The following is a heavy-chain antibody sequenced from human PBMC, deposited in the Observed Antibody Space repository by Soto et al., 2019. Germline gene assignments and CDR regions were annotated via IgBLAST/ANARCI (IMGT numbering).Heavy chain of an antibody. CDR2: ISYDGSNK. J-gene: IGHJ5*02. V-gene: IGHV3-30*18. CDR1: GFTFSSYG. Sequence: GGSLSLSCAASGFTFSSYGMHWVRQAPGKGLEWVAVISYDGSNKYYADSVKGRFTISRDNSKNTLYLQMNSLRAEDTAVYYCAKDSRPLRVVDNWFDPWGQGTLVTVSS. D-gene: IGHD3-3*01. CDR3: AKDSRPLRVVDNWFDP.